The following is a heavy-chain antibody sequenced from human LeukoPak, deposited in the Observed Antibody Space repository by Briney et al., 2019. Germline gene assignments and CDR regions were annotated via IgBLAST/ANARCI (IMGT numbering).Heavy chain of an antibody. Sequence: ASVTVSFTPSGYTFTSYYMHWVRQAPGQGLEWMGIINPSGGSTSYAQRFQGRVTMTRDTSTSTVYMELSSLRSEDTAVYYCARASDPPRSSWYYDYWGQETLVTVSS. CDR1: GYTFTSYY. J-gene: IGHJ4*02. CDR3: ARASDPPRSSWYYDY. CDR2: INPSGGST. V-gene: IGHV1-46*01. D-gene: IGHD6-13*01.